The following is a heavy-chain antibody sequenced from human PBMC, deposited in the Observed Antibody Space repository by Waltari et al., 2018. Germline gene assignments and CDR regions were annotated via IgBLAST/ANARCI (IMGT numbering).Heavy chain of an antibody. J-gene: IGHJ4*02. Sequence: NGVRQAPGKGLEWISLISSSNSTIYYADSVKGRFTISRDNAKNSLYLQMNSLRDEYTALYYCARNWGIDYWGQGTLVTVSS. CDR3: ARNWGIDY. D-gene: IGHD7-27*01. V-gene: IGHV3-48*02. CDR2: ISSSNSTI.